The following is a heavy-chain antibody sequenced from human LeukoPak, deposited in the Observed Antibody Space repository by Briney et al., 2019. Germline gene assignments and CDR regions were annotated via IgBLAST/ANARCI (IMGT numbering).Heavy chain of an antibody. Sequence: GGSLRLSCAASGFTFSSYSMNWVRQAPGKGLEWVSYISSSSSTIYYADSVKGRFTISRDNAKNSLYLQMNSLRAEDTAVYYCARDGWGSGSYSSWFDPWGQGTLVTVSS. CDR3: ARDGWGSGSYSSWFDP. D-gene: IGHD1-26*01. V-gene: IGHV3-48*01. CDR2: ISSSSSTI. J-gene: IGHJ5*02. CDR1: GFTFSSYS.